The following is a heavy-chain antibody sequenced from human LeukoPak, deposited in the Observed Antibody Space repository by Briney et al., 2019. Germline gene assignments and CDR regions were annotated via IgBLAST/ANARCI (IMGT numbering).Heavy chain of an antibody. CDR3: ASQRDYGDYIPLWD. D-gene: IGHD4-17*01. Sequence: SETLSLTCTVSGGSISNNDYFWGWIRQPPGKGLEWIGSIYYTGTTYYNPSLKSRVTMSVDTSKNHFSLNLSSVTAADTAVYFCASQRDYGDYIPLWDWGQGTLVTVSS. CDR2: IYYTGTT. J-gene: IGHJ4*02. V-gene: IGHV4-39*02. CDR1: GGSISNNDYF.